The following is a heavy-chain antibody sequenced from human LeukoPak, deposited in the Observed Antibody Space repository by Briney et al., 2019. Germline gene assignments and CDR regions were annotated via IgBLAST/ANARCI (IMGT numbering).Heavy chain of an antibody. V-gene: IGHV1-2*02. CDR2: INPNSGGT. D-gene: IGHD1-1*01. CDR1: GYTFTGYY. CDR3: ARATGSVDYYYMEV. Sequence: ASLNVSCKASGYTFTGYYMHWVRQAPGQGLEWMGWINPNSGGTRYAQKFQGRVTMTRDTSITTAYMELSRLRSDDTAVYYCARATGSVDYYYMEVWDKGTTVPVSS. J-gene: IGHJ6*03.